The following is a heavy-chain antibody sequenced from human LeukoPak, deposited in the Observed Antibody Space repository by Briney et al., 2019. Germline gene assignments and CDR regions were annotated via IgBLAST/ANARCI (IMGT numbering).Heavy chain of an antibody. CDR3: ARALIAAAGLFDY. V-gene: IGHV1-2*02. CDR1: GYTFTGWY. J-gene: IGHJ4*02. D-gene: IGHD6-13*01. Sequence: ASVKVSFKASGYTFTGWYMHWVRQAPGEGLEWMGWINANSGGTNYAQKFQGRVTMTRDTSISTAYMGLSRLRSDDTAVYYCARALIAAAGLFDYWGQGTLVTVSS. CDR2: INANSGGT.